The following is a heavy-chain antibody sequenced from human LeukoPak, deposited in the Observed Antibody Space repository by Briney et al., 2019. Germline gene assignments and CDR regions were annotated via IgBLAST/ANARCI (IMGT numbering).Heavy chain of an antibody. CDR3: PRPYYVFWNGSTNCFSAL. J-gene: IGHJ2*01. Sequence: PGGSLRLSCVASGFTFSSYSMHWVRQAPGKGLEWVAGISYDATNEHYTDSVRGRFTISRDNSDDTLFLQMSSLRPQDAGVYYCPRPYYVFWNGSTNCFSALWGRGTLSPSPQ. CDR1: GFTFSSYS. CDR2: ISYDATNE. V-gene: IGHV3-30*04. D-gene: IGHD3-3*01.